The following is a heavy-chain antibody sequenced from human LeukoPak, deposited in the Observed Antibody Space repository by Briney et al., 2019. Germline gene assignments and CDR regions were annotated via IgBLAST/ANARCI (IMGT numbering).Heavy chain of an antibody. D-gene: IGHD2-2*01. CDR3: ARVNIVVVPAASYYYYGMDV. CDR2: IIPIFGTA. J-gene: IGHJ6*02. CDR1: GGTFSSYA. Sequence: SVKVSCKASGGTFSSYAISWVRQAPGQGLEWMGGIIPIFGTANYAQKFQGRVTITADESTSTAYMELSSLRSEDTAVYYCARVNIVVVPAASYYYYGMDVWGQGTTVTVSS. V-gene: IGHV1-69*01.